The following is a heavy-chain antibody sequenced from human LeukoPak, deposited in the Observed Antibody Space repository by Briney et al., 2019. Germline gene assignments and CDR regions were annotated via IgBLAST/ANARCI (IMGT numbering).Heavy chain of an antibody. CDR3: ARRQLVHLNYYYYGMDV. CDR1: GFTFSSYS. V-gene: IGHV3-48*02. J-gene: IGHJ6*02. D-gene: IGHD6-13*01. CDR2: ISSSSSTI. Sequence: GGSLRLSCAASGFTFSSYSMNWVRQAPGKGLEWVSYISSSSSTIYYADSVKGRFTISRDNAKNSLYLQMNSLRDEDTAVYYCARRQLVHLNYYYYGMDVWGQGTTVTVSS.